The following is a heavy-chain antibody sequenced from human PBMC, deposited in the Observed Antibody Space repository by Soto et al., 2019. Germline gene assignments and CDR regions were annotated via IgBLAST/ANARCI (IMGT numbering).Heavy chain of an antibody. V-gene: IGHV1-69*06. CDR2: IIPIFGTA. CDR1: GGTFSSYA. D-gene: IGHD5-18*01. CDR3: ARDRPGYSYGIAFDY. Sequence: ASVKVSCKASGGTFSSYAISWVRQAPGQGLEWMGGIIPIFGTANYAQKFQGRVTITADKSTSTAYMELSSLRSEDTAVYYCARDRPGYSYGIAFDYWGQGALVTVSS. J-gene: IGHJ4*02.